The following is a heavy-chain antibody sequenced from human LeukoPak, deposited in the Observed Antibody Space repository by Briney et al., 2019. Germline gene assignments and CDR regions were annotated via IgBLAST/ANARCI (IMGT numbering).Heavy chain of an antibody. V-gene: IGHV4-34*01. CDR2: INHSGST. CDR1: GGSFSGYY. J-gene: IGHJ6*03. CDR3: ARRRYGSATAGYMDV. Sequence: SETLSLTCAVYGGSFSGYYWSWIRQPPGKGLEWIGEINHSGSTNYNPSLKSRVTISVDTSKNQFSLKLSSVTAADTAVYYCARRRYGSATAGYMDVWGKGTTVTVSS. D-gene: IGHD3-10*01.